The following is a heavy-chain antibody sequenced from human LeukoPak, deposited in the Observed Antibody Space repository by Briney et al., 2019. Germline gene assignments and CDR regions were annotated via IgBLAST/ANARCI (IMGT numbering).Heavy chain of an antibody. CDR2: ISGDGGST. CDR1: GFTFDDYA. D-gene: IGHD6-19*01. Sequence: PGGSLRLSCAASGFTFDDYAMHWVRQAPGKGLEWVSLISGDGGSTYYADSVKGRFTISRDNSKNSLYLQMNSLRTEDTALYYCAKAPGYSSGWYYFDYWGQGTLVTGSS. CDR3: AKAPGYSSGWYYFDY. J-gene: IGHJ4*02. V-gene: IGHV3-43*02.